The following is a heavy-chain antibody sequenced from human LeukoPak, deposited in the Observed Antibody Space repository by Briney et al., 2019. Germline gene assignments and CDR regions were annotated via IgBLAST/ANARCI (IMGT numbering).Heavy chain of an antibody. D-gene: IGHD6-13*01. CDR1: GFTVSSNY. CDR2: ISYDGSNK. J-gene: IGHJ4*02. CDR3: ASRLDYSSSWYEFEY. V-gene: IGHV3-30-3*01. Sequence: GGSLRLSCAASGFTVSSNYVSWVRQAPGKGLEWVAVISYDGSNKYYADSVKGRFTISRDNSRNTLCLQMNSLRAEDTAVYYCASRLDYSSSWYEFEYWGQGTLVTVSS.